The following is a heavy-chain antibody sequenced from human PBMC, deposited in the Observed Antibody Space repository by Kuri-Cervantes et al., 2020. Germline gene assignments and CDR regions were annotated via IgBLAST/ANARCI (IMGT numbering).Heavy chain of an antibody. CDR2: ISAYNGNT. Sequence: ASVKVSCKASGYTFTSYGISWVRQAPGQGLEWMGWISAYNGNTNYAQKLQGRVTITTDTSTSTAYMELRSLRSDDTAVYYCARVFSSGRAWYETHQPEYFDYWGQGTLVTVSS. V-gene: IGHV1-18*01. CDR3: ARVFSSGRAWYETHQPEYFDY. CDR1: GYTFTSYG. D-gene: IGHD3-10*01. J-gene: IGHJ4*02.